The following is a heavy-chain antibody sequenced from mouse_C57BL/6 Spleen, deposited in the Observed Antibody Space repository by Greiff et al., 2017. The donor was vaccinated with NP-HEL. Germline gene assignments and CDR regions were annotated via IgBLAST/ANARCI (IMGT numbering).Heavy chain of an antibody. V-gene: IGHV1-52*01. D-gene: IGHD2-2*01. CDR3: ARFGVYGYDYYFDY. CDR1: GYTFTSYW. CDR2: IDPSDSET. Sequence: QVQLQQSGAELVRPGSSVKLSCKASGYTFTSYWMHWVKQRPIQGLEWIGNIDPSDSETHYNQKFKDKATLTVDKSSSTAYMQLSSLTSEDSAVYYCARFGVYGYDYYFDYWGQGTTLTVSS. J-gene: IGHJ2*01.